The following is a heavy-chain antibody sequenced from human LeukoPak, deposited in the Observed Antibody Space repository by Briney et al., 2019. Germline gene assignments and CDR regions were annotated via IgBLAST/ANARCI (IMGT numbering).Heavy chain of an antibody. Sequence: SETLSLTCAVYGGSFSGYYWSWIRQPPGKGLEWIGEINHSGSTNYNPSLKSRVTISVDTSKNQFSLKLSSVTAADTAVYYCARRPYYDILTGYYRPYNWFDPWGQGTTVTVSS. V-gene: IGHV4-34*01. D-gene: IGHD3-9*01. CDR1: GGSFSGYY. CDR2: INHSGST. J-gene: IGHJ5*01. CDR3: ARRPYYDILTGYYRPYNWFDP.